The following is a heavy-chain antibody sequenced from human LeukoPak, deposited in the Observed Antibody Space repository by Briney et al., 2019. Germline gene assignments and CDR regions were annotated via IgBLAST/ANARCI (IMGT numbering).Heavy chain of an antibody. D-gene: IGHD1-26*01. V-gene: IGHV4-59*01. Sequence: SETLSLTCSVSGVSISTYYWIWIRQPPAKGLEWMGFFSYSGSTKYNPSLKSSVTMSVDTSKNQFSLKLSSVTAADTAVYYCARMYSGTSYYFDYWGQGTLVTVSS. CDR3: ARMYSGTSYYFDY. J-gene: IGHJ4*02. CDR1: GVSISTYY. CDR2: FSYSGST.